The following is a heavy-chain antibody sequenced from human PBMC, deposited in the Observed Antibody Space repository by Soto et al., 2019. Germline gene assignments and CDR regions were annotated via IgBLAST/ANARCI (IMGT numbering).Heavy chain of an antibody. V-gene: IGHV3-21*01. CDR2: ISSSSSYI. J-gene: IGHJ4*02. CDR3: AREHSNSYLTGPEY. D-gene: IGHD4-4*01. Sequence: GSLRLSCAASGFTFSSYSMNWVRQAPGKGLEWVSSISSSSSYIYYADSVKGRFTISRDNAKNSLYLQMNSLRAEDTAVYYCAREHSNSYLTGPEYWGQGTLVTVSS. CDR1: GFTFSSYS.